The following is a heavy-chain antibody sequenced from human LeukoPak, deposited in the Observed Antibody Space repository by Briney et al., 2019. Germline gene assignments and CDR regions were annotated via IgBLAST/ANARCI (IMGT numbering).Heavy chain of an antibody. CDR2: TYYSGSP. CDR3: AGYYGSGQWDN. D-gene: IGHD3-10*01. Sequence: SETLSLTCTVSGGSISSYFWSWVRQPPGKGLEWIGNTYYSGSPNYNASLKSRVTITADTSKRQVSLKLTSVTAADTAVYYCAGYYGSGQWDNWGQGTLVTVSS. J-gene: IGHJ4*02. V-gene: IGHV4-59*01. CDR1: GGSISSYF.